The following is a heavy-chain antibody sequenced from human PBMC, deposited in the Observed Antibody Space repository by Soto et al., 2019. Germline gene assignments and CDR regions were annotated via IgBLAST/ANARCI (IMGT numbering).Heavy chain of an antibody. CDR2: ISYDGSNE. CDR1: GFTFSNYG. Sequence: QVQLVESGGGVVQPGRSLRLSCAASGFTFSNYGMHWVRQALGKGLEWVAVISYDGSNEYYVDSVKGRFTISRANSKNTLYLQMNSLRAEDTAVYYCAKVVHSSTWYRYFDYWGQGTLVTVSS. V-gene: IGHV3-30*18. D-gene: IGHD6-13*01. CDR3: AKVVHSSTWYRYFDY. J-gene: IGHJ4*02.